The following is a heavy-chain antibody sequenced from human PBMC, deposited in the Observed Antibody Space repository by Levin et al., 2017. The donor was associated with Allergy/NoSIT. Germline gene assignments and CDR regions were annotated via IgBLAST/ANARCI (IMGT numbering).Heavy chain of an antibody. Sequence: GESLKISCKGSGYSFTSYWIGWVRQMPGKGLEWMGIIYPGDSDTRYSPSFQGQVTISADKSISTAYLQWSSLKASDTAMYYCARLRSLRYFDWLSQWDAFDSWGQGTMVTVSS. J-gene: IGHJ3*02. CDR1: GYSFTSYW. V-gene: IGHV5-51*01. CDR3: ARLRSLRYFDWLSQWDAFDS. CDR2: IYPGDSDT. D-gene: IGHD3-9*01.